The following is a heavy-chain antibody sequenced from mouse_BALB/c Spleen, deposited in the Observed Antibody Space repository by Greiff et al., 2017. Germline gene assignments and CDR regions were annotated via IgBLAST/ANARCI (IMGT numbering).Heavy chain of an antibody. CDR2: IWSGGST. CDR3: ARKDYRYDAWYFDV. V-gene: IGHV2-4-1*01. J-gene: IGHJ1*01. CDR1: GFSLTSYG. Sequence: VMLVESGPGLVQPSQSLSITCTVSGFSLTSYGVHWVRQSPGKGLEWLGVIWSGGSTDYNAAFISRLSISKDNSKSQVFFKMNSLQADDTAIYYCARKDYRYDAWYFDVWGAGTTVTVSS. D-gene: IGHD2-14*01.